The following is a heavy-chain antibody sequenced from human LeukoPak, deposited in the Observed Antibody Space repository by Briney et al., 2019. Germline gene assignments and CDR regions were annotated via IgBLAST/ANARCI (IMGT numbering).Heavy chain of an antibody. CDR3: AKDLNGSGSYYLTLYYYYMDV. D-gene: IGHD3-10*01. CDR1: GFTFSSYA. V-gene: IGHV3-23*01. Sequence: GGSLRLSCAASGFTFSSYAMSWVRQAPGKGLKWVSAISGSGGSTYYADSVRGRFTISRDNSKNTLYLQMNSLRAEDTAVYYCAKDLNGSGSYYLTLYYYYMDVWGKGTTVTVSS. J-gene: IGHJ6*03. CDR2: ISGSGGST.